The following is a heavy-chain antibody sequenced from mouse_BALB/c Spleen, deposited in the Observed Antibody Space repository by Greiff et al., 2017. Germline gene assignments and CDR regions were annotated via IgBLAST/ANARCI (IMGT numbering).Heavy chain of an antibody. CDR3: AGRWDYDVDFAY. V-gene: IGHV5-12-1*01. Sequence: EVKLLESGGGLVKPGGSLKLSCAASGFAFSSYDMPWVRQTPEKRLEWVAYISSGDGSTYYPDTVKGRITIARDKAKNTLYLQMSCLKSEDTAMYYCAGRWDYDVDFAYWGQGTLVTVSA. J-gene: IGHJ3*01. D-gene: IGHD2-4*01. CDR2: ISSGDGST. CDR1: GFAFSSYD.